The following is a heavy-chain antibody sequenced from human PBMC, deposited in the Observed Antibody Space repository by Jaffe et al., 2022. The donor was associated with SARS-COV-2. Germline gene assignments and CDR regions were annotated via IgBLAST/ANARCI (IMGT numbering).Heavy chain of an antibody. CDR3: ARQQLWLQKDYYYGMDV. V-gene: IGHV3-33*01. CDR2: IWYDGSNK. D-gene: IGHD5-18*01. CDR1: GFTFSSYG. Sequence: QVQLVESGGGVVQPGRSLRLSCAASGFTFSSYGMHWVRQAPGKGLEWVAVIWYDGSNKYYADSVKGRFTISRDNSKNTLYLQMNSLRAEDTAVYYCARQQLWLQKDYYYGMDVWGQGTTVTVSS. J-gene: IGHJ6*02.